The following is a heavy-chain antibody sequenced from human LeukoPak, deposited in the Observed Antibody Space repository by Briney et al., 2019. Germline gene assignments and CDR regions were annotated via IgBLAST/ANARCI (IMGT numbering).Heavy chain of an antibody. CDR3: PRENISDLGVFDY. CDR1: GGTFSSYA. J-gene: IGHJ4*02. D-gene: IGHD3-16*01. Sequence: GASVKVSCKASGGTFSSYAISWVRQAPGQGLEWMGGIIPIFGTANYAQKFQGRVTITANESTSAAYMELSSLISEETAVYYCPRENISDLGVFDYGGQGTLATVSS. V-gene: IGHV1-69*13. CDR2: IIPIFGTA.